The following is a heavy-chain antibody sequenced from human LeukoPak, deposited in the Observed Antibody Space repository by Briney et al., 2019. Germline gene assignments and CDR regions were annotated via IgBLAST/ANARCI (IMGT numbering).Heavy chain of an antibody. CDR1: RITFRDYG. CDR2: SRTEAYGGTT. V-gene: IGHV3-49*04. J-gene: IGHJ4*02. CDR3: SVYYDSSGYLDY. D-gene: IGHD3-22*01. Sequence: GGSLRLSCTASRITFRDYGMSWVRQAPGKGLEWVGFSRTEAYGGTTEYAASVKGRFTISRDDSNNIAYLQMNSLKTEDTAVYYCSVYYDSSGYLDYWGQGTLVTVSS.